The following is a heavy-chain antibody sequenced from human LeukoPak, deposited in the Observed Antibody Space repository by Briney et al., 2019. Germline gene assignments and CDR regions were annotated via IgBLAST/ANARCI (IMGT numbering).Heavy chain of an antibody. D-gene: IGHD6-13*01. CDR3: ARVARSSFS. CDR2: IYYSGST. J-gene: IGHJ4*02. Sequence: SETLSLTCTVSGGSISSYYWSWIRQPPGKGLEWIGYIYYSGSTNYNPSLKSRVTISVDTSKNQFSLKLSSVNAADTAVYYCARVARSSFSWGQGTLVTVSS. CDR1: GGSISSYY. V-gene: IGHV4-59*08.